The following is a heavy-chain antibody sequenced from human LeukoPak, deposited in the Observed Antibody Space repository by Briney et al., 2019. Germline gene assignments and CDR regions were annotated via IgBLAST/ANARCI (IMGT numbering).Heavy chain of an antibody. J-gene: IGHJ4*02. Sequence: GGSLRLSCAASGFTFTTSAMTWVRNAPGKGLEGVSSITGECNYIFSADSVNGRFTISRDNAHTSLFLELNSLRGEDTAVYYCARERNFYYFDYWGQGALVTASS. CDR3: ARERNFYYFDY. CDR1: GFTFTTSA. CDR2: ITGECNYI. D-gene: IGHD3-3*01. V-gene: IGHV3-21*01.